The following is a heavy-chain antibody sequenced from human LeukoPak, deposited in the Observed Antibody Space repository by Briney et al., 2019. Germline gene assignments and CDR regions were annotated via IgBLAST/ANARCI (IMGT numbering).Heavy chain of an antibody. CDR1: GFTLSSYW. J-gene: IGHJ4*02. D-gene: IGHD2-2*01. Sequence: PGGSLRLSCAVSGFTLSSYWMHWVRQAPGKGLVWVSRIDSDGTTIDYADSVKGRFTISRDNANNTLYLQMNSLRAEDAGVYYCARGLTLLGYCSGTSCLMNYWGREPWSPSPQ. CDR3: ARGLTLLGYCSGTSCLMNY. V-gene: IGHV3-74*01. CDR2: IDSDGTTI.